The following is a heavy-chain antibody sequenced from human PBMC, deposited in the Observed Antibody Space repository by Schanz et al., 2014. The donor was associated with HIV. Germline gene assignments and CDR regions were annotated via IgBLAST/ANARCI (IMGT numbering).Heavy chain of an antibody. Sequence: QVQLVESGGGVVQPGRSLRLSCAASGFTFSSYGMHWVRQAPGKGLEWVAVIWYDGSNKYYTDSVKGRFTISRDNSKNTLYLQMNSLRVEDTAVYYCARGRNGMGVWGPGTTVTVSS. CDR2: IWYDGSNK. V-gene: IGHV3-33*01. J-gene: IGHJ6*02. CDR3: ARGRNGMGV. CDR1: GFTFSSYG.